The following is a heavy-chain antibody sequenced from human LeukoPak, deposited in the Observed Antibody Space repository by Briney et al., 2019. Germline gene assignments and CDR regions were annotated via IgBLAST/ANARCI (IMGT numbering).Heavy chain of an antibody. J-gene: IGHJ4*02. Sequence: GGSLRLSCAASRFTFSTYAMHWVRQAPGKGLEWVAVISWDGSNKYYADSAKGRFTISRDNSKNTLDLQMNGLRAEDTAMYYCARGGTSGWYDYFDYWGQGTLVTVSS. CDR3: ARGGTSGWYDYFDY. D-gene: IGHD6-19*01. V-gene: IGHV3-30-3*01. CDR2: ISWDGSNK. CDR1: RFTFSTYA.